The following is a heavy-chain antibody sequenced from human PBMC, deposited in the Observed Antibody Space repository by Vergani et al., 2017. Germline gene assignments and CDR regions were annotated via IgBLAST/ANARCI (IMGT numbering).Heavy chain of an antibody. CDR3: AREGRDGYNYPSLSYYFDY. CDR2: ISSSGSTI. CDR1: GFTFSSYE. J-gene: IGHJ4*02. D-gene: IGHD5-24*01. V-gene: IGHV3-48*03. Sequence: EVQLVESGGGLVQPGGSLRLSCAASGFTFSSYEMNWVRQAPGKGLEWVSYISSSGSTIYYADSVKGRFTISRDNAKNSLYLQMNSLRAEDTAVYYCAREGRDGYNYPSLSYYFDYWGQGTLVTVSS.